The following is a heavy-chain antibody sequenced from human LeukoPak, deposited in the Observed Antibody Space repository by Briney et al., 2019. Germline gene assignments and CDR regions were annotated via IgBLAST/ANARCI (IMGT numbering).Heavy chain of an antibody. CDR3: AGRSCGGGSCYAIDY. Sequence: PSETLSLTCTVSGGSISSSDYYWGWIRQPPGKGLEWIGTISHGGNTYYKPSLKSRVTISADTSKSQFSLKLRSVTAADTAVYYCAGRSCGGGSCYAIDYWGQGILVTVSS. CDR1: GGSISSSDYY. V-gene: IGHV4-39*07. D-gene: IGHD2-15*01. J-gene: IGHJ4*02. CDR2: ISHGGNT.